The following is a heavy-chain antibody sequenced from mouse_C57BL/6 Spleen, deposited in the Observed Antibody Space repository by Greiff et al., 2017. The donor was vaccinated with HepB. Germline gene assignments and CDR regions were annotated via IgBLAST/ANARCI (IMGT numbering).Heavy chain of an antibody. V-gene: IGHV1-72*01. CDR2: IDPNSGGT. D-gene: IGHD2-9*01. CDR3: ARGDLLWLHYYAMDY. Sequence: QVQLQQPGAELVKPGASVKLSCKASGYTFTSYWMHWVKQRPGRGLEWIGRIDPNSGGTKYNEKFKSKATLTVDKPSSTAFMQLSSLTSGDSAVYYFARGDLLWLHYYAMDYWGQGTSVTVSS. CDR1: GYTFTSYW. J-gene: IGHJ4*01.